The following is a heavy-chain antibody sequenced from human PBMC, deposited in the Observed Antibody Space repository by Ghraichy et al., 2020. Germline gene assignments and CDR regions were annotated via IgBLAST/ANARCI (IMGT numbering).Heavy chain of an antibody. CDR3: ARPTTVVIDDPAFDI. CDR1: GGTFSSYT. D-gene: IGHD4-23*01. Sequence: SVKVSCKASGGTFSSYTISWVRQAPGQGLEWMGRIIPILGIANYAQKFQGRVTITADKSTSTAYMELSSLRSEDTAVYYCARPTTVVIDDPAFDIWGQGTMVTVSS. CDR2: IIPILGIA. J-gene: IGHJ3*02. V-gene: IGHV1-69*02.